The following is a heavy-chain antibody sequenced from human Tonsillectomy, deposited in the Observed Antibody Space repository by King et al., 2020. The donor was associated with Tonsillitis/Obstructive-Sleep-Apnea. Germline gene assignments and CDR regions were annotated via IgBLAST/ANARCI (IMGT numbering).Heavy chain of an antibody. Sequence: VQLQQWGAGLLKPSETLSLTCAVYGGSFSGYYWIWTRQPPGKGREWIGEINHSGSNNYNPSLKSPVTISVDTSKNQFSLNLSSLTAADTAGYYCARSTMFGVVITPLYFDFWGQGTLVAVSS. CDR3: ARSTMFGVVITPLYFDF. CDR1: GGSFSGYY. CDR2: INHSGSN. V-gene: IGHV4-34*01. J-gene: IGHJ4*02. D-gene: IGHD3-3*01.